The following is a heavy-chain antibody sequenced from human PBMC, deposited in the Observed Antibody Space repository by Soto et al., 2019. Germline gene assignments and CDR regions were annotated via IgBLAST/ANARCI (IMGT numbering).Heavy chain of an antibody. D-gene: IGHD3-16*02. CDR2: ISYDGSNT. J-gene: IGHJ2*01. CDR3: FQAEDGIRGYLPVSAFLLNRSSDL. Sequence: KGLEWVAVISYDGSNTYYADSVKGRFTISRDNSKNTLYLQMNSLRAEDSVVFFFFQAEDGIRGYLPVSAFLLNRSSDL. V-gene: IGHV3-30-3*01.